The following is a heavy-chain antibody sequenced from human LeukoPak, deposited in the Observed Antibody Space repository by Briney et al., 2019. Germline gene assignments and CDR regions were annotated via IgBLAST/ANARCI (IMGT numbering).Heavy chain of an antibody. J-gene: IGHJ3*02. Sequence: GESLRLSCAASGFTFSNYRMHWVRQGPGKGLVWVSRISPDEINTNYADSVKGRFTISRDNAKNTLYLQMNSLRAEDTAVYYCAKDRIAGTSDAFDIWGQGTMVTVSS. CDR1: GFTFSNYR. CDR3: AKDRIAGTSDAFDI. CDR2: ISPDEINT. V-gene: IGHV3-74*01. D-gene: IGHD6-13*01.